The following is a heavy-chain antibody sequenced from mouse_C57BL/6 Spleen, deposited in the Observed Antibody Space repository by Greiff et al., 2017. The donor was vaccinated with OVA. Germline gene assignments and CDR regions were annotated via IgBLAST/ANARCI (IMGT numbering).Heavy chain of an antibody. CDR3: ARESGSVKFAY. V-gene: IGHV1-80*01. J-gene: IGHJ3*01. CDR2: IYPGDGDT. Sequence: QVQLQQSGAELVKPGASVKISCKASGYAFSSYWMNWVKPRPGKGLEWLGQIYPGDGDTNYNGKFKGKATLTADKSSSTAYMQLSSLTSEDSAVYFCARESGSVKFAYWGQGTLVTVSA. CDR1: GYAFSSYW. D-gene: IGHD1-1*01.